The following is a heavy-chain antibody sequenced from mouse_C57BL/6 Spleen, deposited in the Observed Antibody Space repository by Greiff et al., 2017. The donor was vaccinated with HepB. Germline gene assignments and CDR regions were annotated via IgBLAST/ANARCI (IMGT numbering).Heavy chain of an antibody. D-gene: IGHD1-1*01. CDR1: GYTFTSYW. CDR2: IDPSDSYT. J-gene: IGHJ2*01. CDR3: ARYYGSSYCFDY. Sequence: QVQLQQPGAELVMPGASVKLSCKASGYTFTSYWMHWVKQRPGQGLEWIGEIDPSDSYTNYNQKFKGKSTLTVDKSSSTAYMQLSSLTSEDSAVYYCARYYGSSYCFDYWGQGTTLTVSS. V-gene: IGHV1-69*01.